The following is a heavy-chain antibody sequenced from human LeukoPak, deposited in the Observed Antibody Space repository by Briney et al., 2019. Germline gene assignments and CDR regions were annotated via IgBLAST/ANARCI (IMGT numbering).Heavy chain of an antibody. J-gene: IGHJ3*02. Sequence: ASVKVSCKASGYTFTSYYMHWVRQAPGQGLEWMGIINPSGGSTSYAQKFQGRVTMTRDTSTSTVYMELSSLRSEDTAVYYCARANRIAAAPDAFDIWGQGTMVTVSS. V-gene: IGHV1-46*01. D-gene: IGHD6-13*01. CDR1: GYTFTSYY. CDR3: ARANRIAAAPDAFDI. CDR2: INPSGGST.